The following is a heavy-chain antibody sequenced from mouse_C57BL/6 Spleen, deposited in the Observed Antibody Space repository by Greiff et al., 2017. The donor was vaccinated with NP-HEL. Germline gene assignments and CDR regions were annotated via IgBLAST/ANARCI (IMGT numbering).Heavy chain of an antibody. CDR3: ARSDYYGSSYGWYFDV. CDR2: IYPSDSET. Sequence: QVQLKQPGAELVRPGSSVKLSCKASGYTFTSYWMDWVKQRPGQGLEWIGNIYPSDSETHYNQKFKDKATLTVDKSSSTAYMQLSSLTSEDSAVYYCARSDYYGSSYGWYFDVWGTGTTVTVSS. V-gene: IGHV1-61*01. J-gene: IGHJ1*03. D-gene: IGHD1-1*01. CDR1: GYTFTSYW.